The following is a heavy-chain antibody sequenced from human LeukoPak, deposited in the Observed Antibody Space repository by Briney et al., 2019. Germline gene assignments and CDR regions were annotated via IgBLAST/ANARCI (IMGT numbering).Heavy chain of an antibody. CDR3: ARSPIFDNWFDP. CDR1: GDSVSGNSVA. V-gene: IGHV6-1*01. CDR2: TYYRSKWYS. J-gene: IGHJ5*02. D-gene: IGHD3-9*01. Sequence: SQTLSLTCAISGDSVSGNSVAWNWIRQSPSRGLEWLGRTYYRSKWYSDYAVSVKSRITINPDTSKNRFSLQLNSVTPEDTAVYYCARSPIFDNWFDPWGQGTLVTVSS.